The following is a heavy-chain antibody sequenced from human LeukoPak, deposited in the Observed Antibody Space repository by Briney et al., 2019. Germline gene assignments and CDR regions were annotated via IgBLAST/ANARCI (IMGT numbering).Heavy chain of an antibody. CDR2: FDPEDGET. CDR3: ATVSLTGTDAFDI. D-gene: IGHD3-9*01. J-gene: IGHJ3*02. Sequence: ASVKVSCKVSGYTLTELSMHWVRQAPGKGLEWMGGFDPEDGETVYAQKFQGRVTMTEDTSTDTAYMELSSLRSEDTAVYYCATVSLTGTDAFDIWGQGTMVTVSS. V-gene: IGHV1-24*01. CDR1: GYTLTELS.